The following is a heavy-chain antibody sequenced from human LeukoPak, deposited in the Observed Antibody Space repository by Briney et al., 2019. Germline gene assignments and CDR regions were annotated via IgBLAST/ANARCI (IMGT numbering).Heavy chain of an antibody. CDR3: AGEYCRGGRCNQAFEY. V-gene: IGHV1-2*02. CDR1: GYTFTGFY. J-gene: IGHJ4*02. CDR2: IHPNSGDT. D-gene: IGHD2-15*01. Sequence: ASVKVSCKASGYTFTGFYMHWVRQAPGQGLQWMGWIHPNSGDTNSPQKFQGRVTLTRDTSISTVYMELSSLRSDDAALYYCAGEYCRGGRCNQAFEYWGQGTLVTLSS.